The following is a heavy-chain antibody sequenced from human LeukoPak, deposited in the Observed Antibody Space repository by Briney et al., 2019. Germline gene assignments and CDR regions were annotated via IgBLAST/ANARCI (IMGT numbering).Heavy chain of an antibody. CDR1: GFTFSSYS. Sequence: GGSLRLSCAASGFTFSSYSMNWVRQAPGKGLEWVSSISTSSSYIHYADSVKGRFTISRDNARNSLYLQMNSLRAEDTAVYYCARGLGGVDYWGQGTLVTVS. D-gene: IGHD3-10*01. CDR2: ISTSSSYI. J-gene: IGHJ4*02. CDR3: ARGLGGVDY. V-gene: IGHV3-21*01.